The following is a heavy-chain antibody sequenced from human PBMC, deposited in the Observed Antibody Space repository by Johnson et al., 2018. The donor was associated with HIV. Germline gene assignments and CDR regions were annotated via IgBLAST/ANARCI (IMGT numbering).Heavy chain of an antibody. V-gene: IGHV3-74*01. Sequence: VQLVESGGGLVQPGGSLRLSCAASGFTFISYWMHWVRQAPGKGLVWVSRINSDGTITSYADSVKGRFTISRYNAKNTLYLQMNSLRAEDTAVYYCARESRYNFWSGYDAFDIWGQGTMVTVSS. D-gene: IGHD3-3*01. CDR2: INSDGTIT. CDR3: ARESRYNFWSGYDAFDI. J-gene: IGHJ3*02. CDR1: GFTFISYW.